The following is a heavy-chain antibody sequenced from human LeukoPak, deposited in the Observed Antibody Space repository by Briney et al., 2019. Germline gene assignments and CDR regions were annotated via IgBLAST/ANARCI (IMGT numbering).Heavy chain of an antibody. D-gene: IGHD6-6*01. CDR1: GFTFSSYG. CDR3: ARNEYSSSPFDY. Sequence: GGSLRLSCAASGFTFSSYGMHWVRQAPGKGLEWVAVISYDGSNKYYADSVKGRFTISRDNAKNSLYLQMNSLRAEDTAVYYCARNEYSSSPFDYWGQGTLVTVSS. CDR2: ISYDGSNK. J-gene: IGHJ4*02. V-gene: IGHV3-30*03.